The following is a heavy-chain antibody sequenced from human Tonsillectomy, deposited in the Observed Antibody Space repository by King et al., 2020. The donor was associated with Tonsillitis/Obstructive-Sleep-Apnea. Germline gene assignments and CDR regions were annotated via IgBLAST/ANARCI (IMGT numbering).Heavy chain of an antibody. D-gene: IGHD3-10*01. CDR1: VFTVSSNY. V-gene: IGHV3-53*01. Sequence: VQLVESGGGLIQPGGSLRLSCAASVFTVSSNYMSWGRQAPGKGLEWGSVIYSGGSTYYAESVKGRFTISRDNSKNTLYLQMNSLRAEDTAVYYCARDQDYGSGSYFHYYYYMDVWGKGTTVTVSS. CDR3: ARDQDYGSGSYFHYYYYMDV. CDR2: IYSGGST. J-gene: IGHJ6*03.